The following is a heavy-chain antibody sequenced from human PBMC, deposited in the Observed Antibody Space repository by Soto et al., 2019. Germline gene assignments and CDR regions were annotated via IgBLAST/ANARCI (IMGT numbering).Heavy chain of an antibody. CDR1: GYSFTSYW. J-gene: IGHJ5*02. V-gene: IGHV5-51*01. CDR3: AKNGCGGDCYSSVAGNWFDP. Sequence: GESLKISCKGSGYSFTSYWIGWVRQMPGKGLEWMGIIYPGDSDTRYSPSFQGQVTISRDNSNNTLYLQMHSLTAADTAVYYCAKNGCGGDCYSSVAGNWFDPWGQGTLVTVSS. CDR2: IYPGDSDT. D-gene: IGHD2-21*02.